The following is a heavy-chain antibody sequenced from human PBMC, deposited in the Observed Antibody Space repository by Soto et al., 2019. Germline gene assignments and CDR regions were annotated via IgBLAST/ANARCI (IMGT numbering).Heavy chain of an antibody. J-gene: IGHJ4*02. CDR1: GGSISSGGYY. Sequence: QVQLQESGPGLVKPSQTLSLTYTVSGGSISSGGYYWSWIRQHPGKGLEWIGYIYYSGSTYYNPSLKSRVTISVDTSKNQFSLKLSSVTAADTAVYYCASSPLTRGCTNGVCYTVDYWGQGTLVTVSS. D-gene: IGHD2-8*01. CDR2: IYYSGST. V-gene: IGHV4-31*03. CDR3: ASSPLTRGCTNGVCYTVDY.